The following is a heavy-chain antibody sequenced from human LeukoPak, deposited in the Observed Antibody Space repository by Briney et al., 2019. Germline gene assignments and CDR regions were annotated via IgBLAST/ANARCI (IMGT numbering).Heavy chain of an antibody. V-gene: IGHV4-59*01. CDR3: ARLYSSSLGRVFDY. CDR1: GGSISSYY. J-gene: IGHJ4*02. D-gene: IGHD6-13*01. CDR2: IYNSGST. Sequence: SETLSLTCTVSGGSISSYYWSWIRQPPANGLEWIGYIYNSGSTNYNPSLKSRVTISVDTSKNQFSLKLSSVTAADTAVYYCARLYSSSLGRVFDYWGQGTLVTVSS.